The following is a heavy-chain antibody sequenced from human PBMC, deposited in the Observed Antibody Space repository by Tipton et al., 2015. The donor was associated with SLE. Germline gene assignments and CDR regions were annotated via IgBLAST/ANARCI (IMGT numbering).Heavy chain of an antibody. CDR2: SYSSGTT. D-gene: IGHD3-16*01. V-gene: IGHV4-59*11. Sequence: TLSLTCAVSGGPIRSHVWWSWVRQPPGKGLEWIGYSYSSGTTSYNPSLKSRVTISVDTSKNQFSLRLRTVTSADTAVYYCARHPLSALGWFDPWGQGTLVTVSS. CDR3: ARHPLSALGWFDP. CDR1: GGPIRSHVW. J-gene: IGHJ5*02.